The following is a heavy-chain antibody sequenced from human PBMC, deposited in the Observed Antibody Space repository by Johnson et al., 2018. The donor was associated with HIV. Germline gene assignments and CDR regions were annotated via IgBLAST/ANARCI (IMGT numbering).Heavy chain of an antibody. J-gene: IGHJ3*02. CDR2: IRYDGSNK. CDR3: ARDLRGAFDI. V-gene: IGHV3-30*02. CDR1: GFTFSNYG. D-gene: IGHD4-17*01. Sequence: QVQLVESGGGVVQPGGSLRLSCVASGFTFSNYGMHWVRQAPGKGLEWVAFIRYDGSNKYYADSVKGQFTISRDNSKNTLYLQMNSLRAEDTAVYYCARDLRGAFDIWGQGTMVTVSS.